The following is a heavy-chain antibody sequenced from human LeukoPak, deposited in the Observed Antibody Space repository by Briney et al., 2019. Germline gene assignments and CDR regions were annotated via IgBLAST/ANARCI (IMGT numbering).Heavy chain of an antibody. V-gene: IGHV1-58*01. CDR1: GFTFTSSA. J-gene: IGHJ5*02. D-gene: IGHD1-1*01. CDR2: IVVGSGNT. Sequence: GAPVKVSCKASGFTFTSSAVQWVRQARGQRLEWIGWIVVGSGNTNYAQKFQERVTITRDMSTSTAYMELSSLRSEDTAVYYCAANTELERPEGHGFDPWGQGTLVTVSS. CDR3: AANTELERPEGHGFDP.